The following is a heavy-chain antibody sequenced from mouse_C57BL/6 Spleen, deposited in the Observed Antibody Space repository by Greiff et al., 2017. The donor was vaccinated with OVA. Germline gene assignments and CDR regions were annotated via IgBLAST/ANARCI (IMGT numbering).Heavy chain of an antibody. CDR2: ISYSGST. CDR1: GYSITSGYD. CDR3: AREGDENWYFDV. Sequence: VQLQQSGPGMVKPSQSLSLTCTVTGYSITSGYDWHWIRHLPGNKLEWMGYISYSGSTNYNPSLKSRISITHDTSKNHFFLKLNSVTTEDTATYYCAREGDENWYFDVWGTGTTVTVSS. V-gene: IGHV3-1*01. J-gene: IGHJ1*03.